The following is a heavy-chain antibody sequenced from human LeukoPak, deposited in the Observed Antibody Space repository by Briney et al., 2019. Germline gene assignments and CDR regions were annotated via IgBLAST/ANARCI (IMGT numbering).Heavy chain of an antibody. J-gene: IGHJ3*02. CDR1: GFTFSSYW. CDR2: IKQDGSEK. CDR3: ARDVRDCSSTSCYSDAFDI. Sequence: GGSLRLSCAASGFTFSSYWMSWVRQAPGKGLEWVANIKQDGSEKYYVDSVKGRLTISRDNAKNSLYLQMNSLRAEDTAVYYCARDVRDCSSTSCYSDAFDIWGQGTMVTVSS. D-gene: IGHD2-2*02. V-gene: IGHV3-7*01.